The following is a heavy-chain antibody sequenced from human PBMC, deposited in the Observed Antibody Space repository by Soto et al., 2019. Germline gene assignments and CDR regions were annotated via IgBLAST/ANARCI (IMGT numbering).Heavy chain of an antibody. J-gene: IGHJ4*02. CDR3: ANVLSELVPRYFDT. D-gene: IGHD6-13*01. CDR1: GYTFTTYD. Sequence: QVQLVQSGAEVKKPGASVRVSCKASGYTFTTYDIHWVRQAPGLGLEGMGIITPGGGITSYAQKFKGRITMTRDTSTSTVDMELSSLRSEDTAMYYCANVLSELVPRYFDTWGQGTLVTVSS. V-gene: IGHV1-46*01. CDR2: ITPGGGIT.